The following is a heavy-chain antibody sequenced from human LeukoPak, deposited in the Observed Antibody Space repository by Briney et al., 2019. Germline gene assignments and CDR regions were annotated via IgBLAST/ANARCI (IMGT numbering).Heavy chain of an antibody. CDR1: GGSISSYY. J-gene: IGHJ4*02. CDR2: IYHSGST. V-gene: IGHV4-59*12. CDR3: ARTGIVVVPAAMGYSSSSLDY. D-gene: IGHD2-2*01. Sequence: SETLSLTCTVSGGSISSYYWSWIRQPPGKGLEWIGYIYHSGSTYYNPSLKSRVTISVDRSKNQFSLKLSSVTAADTAVYYCARTGIVVVPAAMGYSSSSLDYWGQGTLVTVSS.